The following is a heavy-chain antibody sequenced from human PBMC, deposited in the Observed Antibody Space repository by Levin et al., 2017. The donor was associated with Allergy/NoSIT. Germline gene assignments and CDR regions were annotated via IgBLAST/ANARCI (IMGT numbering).Heavy chain of an antibody. Sequence: GGSLRLSCAASGFTFSSYAMSWVRQTPGKGLEWVSAISGSGGSTYYADSVKGRFTISRDNSKNTLYLQMNSLRAEDTAVYYCAKDRSGMILAAWGQGTLVTVSS. CDR3: AKDRSGMILAA. CDR1: GFTFSSYA. CDR2: ISGSGGST. J-gene: IGHJ5*02. V-gene: IGHV3-23*01. D-gene: IGHD3/OR15-3a*01.